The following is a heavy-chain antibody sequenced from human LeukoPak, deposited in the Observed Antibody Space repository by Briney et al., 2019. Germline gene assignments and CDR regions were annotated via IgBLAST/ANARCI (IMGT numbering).Heavy chain of an antibody. V-gene: IGHV4-34*01. CDR2: STHTGST. CDR1: GGSFSGHY. D-gene: IGHD2-2*01. J-gene: IGHJ1*01. CDR3: ASGRTGAAALDF. Sequence: SETLSLTCAVYGGSFSGHYWTRIRQAPGKGLEWIGESTHTGSTNYNPSLESRVTISEDTSKNQFSLELTSVSAADPAGYHCASGRTGAAALDFWGPGTLVTVSS.